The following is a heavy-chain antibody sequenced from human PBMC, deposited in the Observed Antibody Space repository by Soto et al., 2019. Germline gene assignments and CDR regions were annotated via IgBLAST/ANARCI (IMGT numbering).Heavy chain of an antibody. CDR2: ISGSGGST. Sequence: GGSLRLSCAASGFTFSSYAMSWVRQAPGKGLEWVSAISGSGGSTYYADSVKGRFTISRDNSKNTLYLQMNSLRAEDTDVYYCAKAAGGYSYGPVDYWGQGTLVTVSS. J-gene: IGHJ4*02. CDR1: GFTFSSYA. CDR3: AKAAGGYSYGPVDY. D-gene: IGHD5-18*01. V-gene: IGHV3-23*01.